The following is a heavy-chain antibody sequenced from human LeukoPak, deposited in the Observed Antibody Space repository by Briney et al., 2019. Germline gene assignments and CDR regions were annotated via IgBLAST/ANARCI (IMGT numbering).Heavy chain of an antibody. D-gene: IGHD1-26*01. CDR1: GDSIRSYY. J-gene: IGHJ6*03. Sequence: SETLSLTCTVSGDSIRSYYWSWIRQSPGEGLEWIGYVYHSGSTYYNPSLKSRVTISVDRSKNQFSLKLSSVTAADTAVYYCARDYIKWELQGSYYYYYMDVWGKGTTVTVSS. V-gene: IGHV4-59*12. CDR2: VYHSGST. CDR3: ARDYIKWELQGSYYYYYMDV.